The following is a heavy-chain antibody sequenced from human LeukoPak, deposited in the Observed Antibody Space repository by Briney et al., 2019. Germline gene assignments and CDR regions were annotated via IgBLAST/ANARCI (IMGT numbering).Heavy chain of an antibody. Sequence: KPSETLSLTCAVSGGSISSGGYSWSWIRQPPGKGLEWIGYIYHSGGTYYNPSLKSRVTISADRSKNQFSLKLSSVTAADTAVYYCARVRRGSGSYYNVSPRYYFDYWGQGTLVTVSS. CDR3: ARVRRGSGSYYNVSPRYYFDY. CDR2: IYHSGGT. V-gene: IGHV4-30-2*01. CDR1: GGSISSGGYS. D-gene: IGHD3-10*01. J-gene: IGHJ4*02.